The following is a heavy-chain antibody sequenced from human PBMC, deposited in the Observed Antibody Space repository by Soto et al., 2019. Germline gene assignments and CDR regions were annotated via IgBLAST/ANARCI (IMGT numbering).Heavy chain of an antibody. J-gene: IGHJ3*02. CDR2: INAGNGNT. V-gene: IGHV1-3*01. CDR3: ARTQRKYYDILTGYSWAFDI. CDR1: AYTFTSYA. Sequence: ASVKVSCKASAYTFTSYAMHWVRQAPGQRLEWMGWINAGNGNTKYSQKFQGRVTITRDTSASTAYMELSSLRSEDTAVYYCARTQRKYYDILTGYSWAFDIWGQGTMVTVSS. D-gene: IGHD3-9*01.